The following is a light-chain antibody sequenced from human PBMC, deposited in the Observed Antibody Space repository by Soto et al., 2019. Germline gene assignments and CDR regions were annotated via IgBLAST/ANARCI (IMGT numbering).Light chain of an antibody. Sequence: EIVLTQSPATLSLSPGERATLSCRASQSVRSYLAWFPQKPGQAPRVLIYDASNRAPGIPARFSGSGSVTDFTLPISSLEPEDFAVYYCQQRSNWPALTFGGGTKVEIK. CDR1: QSVRSY. V-gene: IGKV3-11*01. J-gene: IGKJ4*01. CDR3: QQRSNWPALT. CDR2: DAS.